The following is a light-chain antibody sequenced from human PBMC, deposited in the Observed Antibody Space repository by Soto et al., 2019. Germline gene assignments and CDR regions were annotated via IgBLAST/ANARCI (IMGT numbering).Light chain of an antibody. CDR3: QQYNNWPLT. V-gene: IGKV3D-15*01. J-gene: IGKJ5*01. Sequence: RPSPSTRSLSSGEGATFSCRASQSVSSNLAWHQQRPGQAPRLLIYGASTRATGVPARFSGGGSGTEFTLTTTSPHSEDSAVYWCQQYNNWPLTFGPGTRLEIK. CDR1: QSVSSN. CDR2: GAS.